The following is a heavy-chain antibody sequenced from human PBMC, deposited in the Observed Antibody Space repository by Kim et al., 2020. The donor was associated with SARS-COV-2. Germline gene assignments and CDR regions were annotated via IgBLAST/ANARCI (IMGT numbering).Heavy chain of an antibody. V-gene: IGHV3-30-3*01. Sequence: GGSLRLSCAASGFTFSSYAMHWVRQAPGKGLEWVAVISYDGSNKYYADSVKGRFTISRDNSKNTLYLQMNSLRAEDTAVYYCAREAGYSSSWYPYHTYYYHRKDGLGPGTPVPGS. CDR3: AREAGYSSSWYPYHTYYYHRKDG. J-gene: IGHJ6*02. CDR1: GFTFSSYA. D-gene: IGHD6-13*01. CDR2: ISYDGSNK.